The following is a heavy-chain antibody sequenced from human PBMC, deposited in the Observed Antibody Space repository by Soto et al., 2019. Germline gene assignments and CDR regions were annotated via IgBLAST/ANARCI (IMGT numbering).Heavy chain of an antibody. D-gene: IGHD2-2*01. V-gene: IGHV3-7*03. CDR1: GFTFSSYW. J-gene: IGHJ4*02. CDR2: IKQDGSEK. Sequence: GGSLRLSCAASGFTFSSYWMSWVRQAPGKGLEWVANIKQDGSEKYYVDSVKGRSAISRDNAKNSLYLQMNSLRAEDTAVYYCARHCSSTSCYREDYFDYWGQGTLVTVSS. CDR3: ARHCSSTSCYREDYFDY.